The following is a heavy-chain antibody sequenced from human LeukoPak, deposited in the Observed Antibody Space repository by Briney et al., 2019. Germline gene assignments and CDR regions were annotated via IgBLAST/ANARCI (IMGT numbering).Heavy chain of an antibody. J-gene: IGHJ6*03. V-gene: IGHV3-43D*04. CDR3: AKDGSRGYSSTGYNMDA. Sequence: GGSLRLSCAASGFIFDDYAMHWVRQAPGKGLEWVALIVWDGESTYYAASVRGRFIISRDNSDNSLYLQMNNLKAEDTAIYYCAKDGSRGYSSTGYNMDAWGKGTTVIVSS. CDR1: GFIFDDYA. D-gene: IGHD6-19*01. CDR2: IVWDGEST.